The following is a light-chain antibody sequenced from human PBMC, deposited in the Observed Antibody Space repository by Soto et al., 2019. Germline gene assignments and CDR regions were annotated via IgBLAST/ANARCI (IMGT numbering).Light chain of an antibody. Sequence: EIVMTQSPATLSVSPGERVTLSCRASQSVSIDLAWYQQKPGQTPRLLISAASTRATGVPARFSGSGSGTEFTLTISSLQYEDFAVYYCQQYYNWLSVTVGQGTKVDIK. V-gene: IGKV3-15*01. CDR2: AAS. CDR3: QQYYNWLSVT. CDR1: QSVSID. J-gene: IGKJ1*01.